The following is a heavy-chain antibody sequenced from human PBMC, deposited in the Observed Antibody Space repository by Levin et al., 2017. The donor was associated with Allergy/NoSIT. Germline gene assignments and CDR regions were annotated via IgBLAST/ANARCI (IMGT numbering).Heavy chain of an antibody. J-gene: IGHJ3*02. CDR1: GFSFSTSG. CDR2: ISARRTTM. D-gene: IGHD3-16*01. CDR3: ARDEESFGDAFDI. V-gene: IGHV3-48*01. Sequence: LSLPCAASGFSFSTSGMIWVRQAPGKGLEWVSYISARRTTMYYADSVKGRFTISRDDAKNTLYLQMSSLRAEDTAVYYCARDEESFGDAFDIWGQGTRVTVSS.